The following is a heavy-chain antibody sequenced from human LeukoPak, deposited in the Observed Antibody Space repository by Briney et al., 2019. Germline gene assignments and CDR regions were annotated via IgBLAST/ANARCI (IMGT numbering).Heavy chain of an antibody. CDR2: ISAYNGNT. D-gene: IGHD6-19*01. J-gene: IGHJ4*02. CDR1: VYTFTSYG. Sequence: ASVNVSCKASVYTFTSYGISWVRQAPGQGLEWMGWISAYNGNTNYAQKLQGRVTMTTDTSTSTAYMELRSLRSDDTAVYYCARVYSGGWYGLYYFDYWGQGTLVTVSS. V-gene: IGHV1-18*01. CDR3: ARVYSGGWYGLYYFDY.